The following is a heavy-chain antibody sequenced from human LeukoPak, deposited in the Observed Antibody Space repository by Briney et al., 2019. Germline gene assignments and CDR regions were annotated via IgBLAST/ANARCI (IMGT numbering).Heavy chain of an antibody. V-gene: IGHV3-74*03. CDR2: ISGDGTIK. Sequence: GGSLRLSCEPSGFPFSSYWMLWVRQAPGKGLVWVSRISGDGTIKTYADFVRGRSTISRDNTKNMLYLQMNSLKVEDTATYFCSRSQFDYWGQGVLVTVSS. CDR3: SRSQFDY. J-gene: IGHJ4*02. CDR1: GFPFSSYW.